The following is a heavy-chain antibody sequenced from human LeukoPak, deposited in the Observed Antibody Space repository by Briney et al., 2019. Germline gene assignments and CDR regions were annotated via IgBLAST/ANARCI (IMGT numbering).Heavy chain of an antibody. CDR1: GYTFTSYT. J-gene: IGHJ3*02. Sequence: GASVKVSCKASGYTFTSYTMHWVRQAPGQRVKWMGWINAGNGNTKYSQEFQGRVTITRDTSASTAYMELSSLRSEDMAVYYCAREYGVAAAFGAFDIWGQGTMVTVSS. V-gene: IGHV1-3*03. CDR3: AREYGVAAAFGAFDI. CDR2: INAGNGNT. D-gene: IGHD6-13*01.